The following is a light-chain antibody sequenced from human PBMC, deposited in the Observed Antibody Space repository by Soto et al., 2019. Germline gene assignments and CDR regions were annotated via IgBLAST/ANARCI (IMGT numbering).Light chain of an antibody. CDR1: QSVSSN. CDR2: GAS. Sequence: EIVMTQSPATLSVSTGERATLSCRASQSVSSNLAWYQQKPGQAPRLLLYGASTRATGIPARFSGCGSGTDFTLTISSLQSEDFAVYYCQQYNNWPPYTFGHGTKLEIK. V-gene: IGKV3-15*01. CDR3: QQYNNWPPYT. J-gene: IGKJ2*01.